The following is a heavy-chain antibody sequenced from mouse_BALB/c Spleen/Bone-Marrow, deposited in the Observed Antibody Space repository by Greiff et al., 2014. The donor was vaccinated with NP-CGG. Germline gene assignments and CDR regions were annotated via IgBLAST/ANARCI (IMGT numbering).Heavy chain of an antibody. J-gene: IGHJ1*01. D-gene: IGHD2-3*01. CDR3: ARTPIYDGYYWFFDV. CDR2: INPYNDGT. Sequence: EVQLQQSGPELVKPWASVKMSCKASGYTFTSYVMHWVKQKPGQGLEWIGYINPYNDGTKYNEKFKDKAALTSDKSSSTAYMELSSLTSEDSAVYYCARTPIYDGYYWFFDVWGAGTTVTVSS. V-gene: IGHV1-14*01. CDR1: GYTFTSYV.